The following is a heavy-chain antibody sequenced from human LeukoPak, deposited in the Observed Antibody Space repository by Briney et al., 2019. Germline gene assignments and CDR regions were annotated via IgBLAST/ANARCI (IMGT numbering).Heavy chain of an antibody. CDR1: GYTFTSHY. J-gene: IGHJ4*02. CDR2: INPSGGGT. Sequence: ASVKVSCKASGYTFTSHYMHWVRQAPGQGLEWMGIINPSGGGTSYAQKFQGRVTMTRDTSTSTVYMELSSLRSEDTAVYYCARSAFTVTTIHYFDYWGQGTLVTVSS. V-gene: IGHV1-46*01. CDR3: ARSAFTVTTIHYFDY. D-gene: IGHD4-17*01.